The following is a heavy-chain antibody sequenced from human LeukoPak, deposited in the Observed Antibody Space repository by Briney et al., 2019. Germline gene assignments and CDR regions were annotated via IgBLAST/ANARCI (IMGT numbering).Heavy chain of an antibody. CDR2: IKQDGGDK. Sequence: QPGGSLRLSCTASGFTFSSYWMSWVRQAPGKGLEWVANIKQDGGDKYYVDSVKGRFTISRDNAKNSLYLQMNSLRAEDTAMYYCVRDLDYWGQGTLVTVSS. J-gene: IGHJ4*02. CDR3: VRDLDY. CDR1: GFTFSSYW. V-gene: IGHV3-7*03.